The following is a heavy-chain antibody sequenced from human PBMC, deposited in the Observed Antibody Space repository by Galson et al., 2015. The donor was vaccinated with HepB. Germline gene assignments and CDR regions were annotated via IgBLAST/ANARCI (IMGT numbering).Heavy chain of an antibody. J-gene: IGHJ6*03. Sequence: SLRLSCAASGFTFSSYGMHWVRQGPGKGLEWVAIISYDGSEKYYVDSVKGRFTISRDNSKNTLYLQMNSLRGEDTAVYYCAKVGGDYSNYLPYYYYYMDVWGKGPRSPSP. CDR3: AKVGGDYSNYLPYYYYYMDV. V-gene: IGHV3-30*18. CDR1: GFTFSSYG. D-gene: IGHD4-11*01. CDR2: ISYDGSEK.